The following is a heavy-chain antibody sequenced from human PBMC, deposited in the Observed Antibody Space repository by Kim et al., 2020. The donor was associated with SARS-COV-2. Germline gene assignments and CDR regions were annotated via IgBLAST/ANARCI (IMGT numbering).Heavy chain of an antibody. CDR3: VMRDAYTTGRDY. J-gene: IGHJ4*02. D-gene: IGHD4-4*01. CDR1: GFTSSPYW. CDR2: IGRNGETA. V-gene: IGHV3-74*01. Sequence: GGSLRLSCAASGFTSSPYWMNWFRQAPGKGLVWVSRIGRNGETAYYADYVKGRFTISRDNAKNSVYLHMSSLTADDTALYYCVMRDAYTTGRDYWGRGTL.